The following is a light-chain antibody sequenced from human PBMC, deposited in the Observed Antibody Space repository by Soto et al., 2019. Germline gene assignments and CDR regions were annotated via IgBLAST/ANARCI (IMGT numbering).Light chain of an antibody. V-gene: IGLV2-14*03. CDR3: ASRTSSSTVYV. J-gene: IGLJ1*01. CDR2: EVS. CDR1: SSDIGGFNY. Sequence: QSALTKPASVAGAPGQSITISCTGTSSDIGGFNYVSWYQRRPGKAPKVMIYEVSNRPSGVSNRFSGSKSGNTASLTISGLQDEDEADYYCASRTSSSTVYVFGTGTKVTVL.